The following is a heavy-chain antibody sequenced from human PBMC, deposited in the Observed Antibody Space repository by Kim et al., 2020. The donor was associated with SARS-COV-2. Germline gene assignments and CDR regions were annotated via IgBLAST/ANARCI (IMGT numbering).Heavy chain of an antibody. CDR2: ISYDGSNK. CDR3: AKDRGSGSFRYYGMDV. V-gene: IGHV3-30*18. J-gene: IGHJ6*02. D-gene: IGHD1-26*01. CDR1: GFTFSSYG. Sequence: GGSLRLSCAASGFTFSSYGMHWVRQAPGKGLEWVAVISYDGSNKYYADSVKGRFTISRDNSKNTLYLQMNSLRAEDTAVYYCAKDRGSGSFRYYGMDVWGQGTTVTVSS.